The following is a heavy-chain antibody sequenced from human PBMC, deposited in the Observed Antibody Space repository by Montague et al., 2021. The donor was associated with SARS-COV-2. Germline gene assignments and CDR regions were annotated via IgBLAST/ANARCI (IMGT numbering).Heavy chain of an antibody. J-gene: IGHJ6*02. Sequence: SLRLSCAASGFTVSSNYMSWVRQAPGEGLEWVSVIYSGGSTYYADSVKGRFTISRHNSKSTLYLQMNSLRAEDTAVYYCARDAATYGMDVWGQGTTVTVSS. V-gene: IGHV3-53*04. CDR2: IYSGGST. D-gene: IGHD6-25*01. CDR1: GFTVSSNY. CDR3: ARDAATYGMDV.